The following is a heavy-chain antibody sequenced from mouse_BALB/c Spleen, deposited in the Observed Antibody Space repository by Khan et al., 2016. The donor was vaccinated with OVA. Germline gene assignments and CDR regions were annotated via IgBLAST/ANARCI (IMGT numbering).Heavy chain of an antibody. V-gene: IGHV5-6-5*01. J-gene: IGHJ3*01. Sequence: EVKLMESGGGLVTPGRSLKVSCAASGFTFSNYAMSWVRQTPEKRLEWVASISTGGSTHYPDSVKGRFTIYRDNARNIRYLQMSWRMSEYTAMYYCARDYWFDYWGQGTLVTVSA. CDR2: ISTGGST. CDR1: GFTFSNYA. CDR3: ARDYWFDY.